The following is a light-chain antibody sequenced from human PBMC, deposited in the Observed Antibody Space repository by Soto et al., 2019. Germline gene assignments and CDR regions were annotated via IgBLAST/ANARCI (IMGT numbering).Light chain of an antibody. CDR2: GNS. CDR1: SSNIGAGYD. V-gene: IGLV1-40*01. J-gene: IGLJ1*01. CDR3: QSYDSSLSVNYV. Sequence: QSVLTRPPSVSGAPGQRVTISCTGSSSNIGAGYDVHWYQQLPGTAPKLLIYGNSNRPSGVPDRFSGSKSGTSASLAITGLQAEDEADYYCQSYDSSLSVNYVFGTGTKLTVL.